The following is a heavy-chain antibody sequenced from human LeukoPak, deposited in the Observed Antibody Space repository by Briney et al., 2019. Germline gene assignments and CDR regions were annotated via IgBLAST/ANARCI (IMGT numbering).Heavy chain of an antibody. V-gene: IGHV3-9*01. CDR1: GFTFDDYA. CDR2: ISWNNGSI. D-gene: IGHD6-19*01. CDR3: AKDMHSLDSSGWYGYFAAYYYGMDV. Sequence: PGRSLRLSCAASGFTFDDYAMHWVRQAPGKGLEWVSGISWNNGSIGYADSVKGRFTISRDNAKNSLYLQMNSLRAEDTALYYCAKDMHSLDSSGWYGYFAAYYYGMDVWGQGTTVTVSS. J-gene: IGHJ6*02.